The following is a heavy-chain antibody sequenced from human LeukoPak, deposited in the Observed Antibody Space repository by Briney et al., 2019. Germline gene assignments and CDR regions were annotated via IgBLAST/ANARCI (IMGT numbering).Heavy chain of an antibody. CDR1: GFTVSSNY. Sequence: GGSLRLSCAASGFTVSSNYTSWVRQAPGKGLEWVSVIYSDGRTYYADSVKGRFTISGDNPKNTLYLQMNSLRAEDTAVYYCARVGVYSSGWYLFDYWGQGTLVTVSS. D-gene: IGHD6-19*01. CDR3: ARVGVYSSGWYLFDY. CDR2: IYSDGRT. J-gene: IGHJ4*02. V-gene: IGHV3-66*01.